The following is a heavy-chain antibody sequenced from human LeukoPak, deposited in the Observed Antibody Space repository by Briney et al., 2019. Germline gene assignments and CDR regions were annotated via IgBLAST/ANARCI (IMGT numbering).Heavy chain of an antibody. D-gene: IGHD3-3*01. CDR1: GDSIISSSYY. CDR2: IYYSGNT. CDR3: ARRINDLWSGQYGYYFYC. J-gene: IGHJ4*02. V-gene: IGHV4-39*01. Sequence: PSETLSLTCTVSGDSIISSSYYWGWLPQPPGAGLGWIGSIYYSGNTYYNSSLKSRFTISVDTSKNQFSLKLSSVTAADSAVYYCARRINDLWSGQYGYYFYCWGQGTLVTVAS.